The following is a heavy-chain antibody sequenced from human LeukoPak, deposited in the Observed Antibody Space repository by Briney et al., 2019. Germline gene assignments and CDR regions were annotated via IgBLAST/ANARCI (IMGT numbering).Heavy chain of an antibody. CDR1: GYSFTNSW. CDR3: ARGIAAAAVTTFDY. J-gene: IGHJ4*02. Sequence: GESLKISCKGSGYSFTNSWIGWVRQMPGRGLEWMGIIYPGGSDTRYSPSFQGQVTISADKSFSTAFLQWSSLKASDTAIYYCARGIAAAAVTTFDYWGQGTLVTVSS. D-gene: IGHD6-13*01. CDR2: IYPGGSDT. V-gene: IGHV5-51*01.